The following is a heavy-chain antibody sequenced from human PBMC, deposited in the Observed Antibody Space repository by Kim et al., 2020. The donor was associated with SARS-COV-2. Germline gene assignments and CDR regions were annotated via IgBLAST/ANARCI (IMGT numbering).Heavy chain of an antibody. D-gene: IGHD6-19*01. CDR3: AKDSGSGWSPKYYFDY. Sequence: DSVKGRFTISRDNAKNYLYLEMNGLRAEDTALYYCAKDSGSGWSPKYYFDYWGQGTLVTVSS. V-gene: IGHV3-9*01. J-gene: IGHJ4*02.